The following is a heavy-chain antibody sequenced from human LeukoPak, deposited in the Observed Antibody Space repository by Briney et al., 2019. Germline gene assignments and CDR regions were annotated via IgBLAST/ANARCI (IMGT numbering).Heavy chain of an antibody. CDR3: ARGRPGPAGAGTYDF. Sequence: ASVKVSCKASGYTFTTSDINWVRQAPGQRLEWMGWMNPNSGKTGSAQKFQGRLTMTKNTSTTTAYMEVTGLRFEDTAIYYCARGRPGPAGAGTYDFWGQGTLITVSS. CDR2: MNPNSGKT. CDR1: GYTFTTSD. V-gene: IGHV1-8*01. J-gene: IGHJ4*02. D-gene: IGHD6-13*01.